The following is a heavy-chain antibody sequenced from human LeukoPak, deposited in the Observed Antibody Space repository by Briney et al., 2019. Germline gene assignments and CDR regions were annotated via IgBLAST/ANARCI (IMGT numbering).Heavy chain of an antibody. D-gene: IGHD2-2*01. CDR3: AKADIVVVPAAQDLYYYSMDV. CDR1: GFTFSSYA. CDR2: ISGSGGST. J-gene: IGHJ6*02. Sequence: GGSLRLSCAASGFTFSSYAMSWVRQAPGKGLEWVSAISGSGGSTYYADSVKGRFTISRDNSKNTLYLQMNSLRTEDTAVYYCAKADIVVVPAAQDLYYYSMDVWGQGTTVTVSS. V-gene: IGHV3-23*01.